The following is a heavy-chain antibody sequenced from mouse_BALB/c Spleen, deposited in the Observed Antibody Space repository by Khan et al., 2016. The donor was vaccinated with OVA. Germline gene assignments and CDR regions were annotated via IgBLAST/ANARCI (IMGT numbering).Heavy chain of an antibody. J-gene: IGHJ4*01. CDR3: VRGGPRAMEY. D-gene: IGHD3-3*01. CDR1: GYTFTNYG. V-gene: IGHV9-3-1*01. CDR2: LNSNTGEA. Sequence: QIQLVQSGPELKKPGETVKISCKASGYTFTNYGMNWVKQAPGKGLKWMGWLNSNTGEATYADDFKGRFAFSLETSASTAYLQIKNLKNEDTATYCCVRGGPRAMEYWGQGTSVTVSS.